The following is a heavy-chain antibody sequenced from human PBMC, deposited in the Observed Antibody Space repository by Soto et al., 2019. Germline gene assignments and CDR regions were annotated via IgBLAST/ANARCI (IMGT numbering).Heavy chain of an antibody. CDR3: AKRDRGVFGVVMSPALDPLDV. J-gene: IGHJ3*01. CDR1: GVTFRTYG. Sequence: QVQLVESGGGVVQPGRSLTLSCVVSGVTFRTYGIHWVRQAPGKGLEWVAVISYDGDYKSYADSVKGRFSISRDNSKNTVYLQLASLGAEDTALYYCAKRDRGVFGVVMSPALDPLDVWGQGTMVAVSS. D-gene: IGHD3-3*01. CDR2: ISYDGDYK. V-gene: IGHV3-30*18.